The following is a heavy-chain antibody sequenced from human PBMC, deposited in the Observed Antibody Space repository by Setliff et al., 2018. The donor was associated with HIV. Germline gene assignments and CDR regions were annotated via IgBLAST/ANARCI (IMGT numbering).Heavy chain of an antibody. J-gene: IGHJ4*02. Sequence: SETLSLTCTVSNGSIGTYYWTWIRQPPGKGPEYIGYIYFTGPTKFNPSLKSRVTMSVDTSKKQFSLKLSSVTAADTAVYYCARGNNDYVYLDYWGQGALVTVS. CDR2: IYFTGPT. V-gene: IGHV4-59*01. CDR1: NGSIGTYY. D-gene: IGHD3-16*01. CDR3: ARGNNDYVYLDY.